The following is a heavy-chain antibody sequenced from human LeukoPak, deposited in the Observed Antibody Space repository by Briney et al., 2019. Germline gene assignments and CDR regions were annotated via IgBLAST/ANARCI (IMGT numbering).Heavy chain of an antibody. V-gene: IGHV4-4*07. D-gene: IGHD3-22*01. Sequence: PSETLSLTCAVYGGSFSGYYWSWIRQPAGKGLEWIGRIYTSGSTNYNPSLKSRVTMSVDTSKNQFSLKLSSVTAADTAVYYCARDTYYYDSSGYYRLDYWGQGTLVTVSS. CDR3: ARDTYYYDSSGYYRLDY. J-gene: IGHJ4*02. CDR2: IYTSGST. CDR1: GGSFSGYY.